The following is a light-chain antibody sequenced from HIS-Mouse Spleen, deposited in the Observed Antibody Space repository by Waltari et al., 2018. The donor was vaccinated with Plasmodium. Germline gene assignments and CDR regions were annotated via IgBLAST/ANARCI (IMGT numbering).Light chain of an antibody. CDR1: QGIRSY. V-gene: IGKV1D-8*02. Sequence: AIWMTQSPSLLSASTGDRVTISCRMSQGIRSYLAWYKQKPGKAPELLIYAASTLQSGVPSRFSGSGSGTDFTLTISCLQSEDFATYYCQQYYSFPQTFGQGTKVEIK. CDR3: QQYYSFPQT. J-gene: IGKJ1*01. CDR2: AAS.